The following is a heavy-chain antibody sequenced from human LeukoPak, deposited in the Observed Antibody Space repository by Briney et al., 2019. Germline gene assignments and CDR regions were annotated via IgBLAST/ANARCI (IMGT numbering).Heavy chain of an antibody. CDR3: ARDLAYIVVVPAAHYAFDI. CDR1: GYTFTGYY. Sequence: SVKVSCKASGYTFTGYYMHWVRQAPGQGLEWMGWINPNSGGTNYAQKFRGRVTMTRDTSISTAYMELSRLRSDDTAVYYCARDLAYIVVVPAAHYAFDIWGQGTMVTVSS. CDR2: INPNSGGT. D-gene: IGHD2-2*01. J-gene: IGHJ3*02. V-gene: IGHV1-2*02.